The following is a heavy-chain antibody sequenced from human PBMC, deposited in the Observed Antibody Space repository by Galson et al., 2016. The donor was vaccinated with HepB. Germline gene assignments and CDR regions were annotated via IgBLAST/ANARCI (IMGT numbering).Heavy chain of an antibody. CDR1: GLTFRSYA. Sequence: SLRLSCAASGLTFRSYAFSWLRQAPGKGLEWVSVSASGDITYYAPSVKGRFTISRDKSKNTLFLNMISLRAEDTASYYCASHLGGSSLDPFDMWGRGTMVTVSS. J-gene: IGHJ3*02. CDR3: ASHLGGSSLDPFDM. D-gene: IGHD3-16*01. CDR2: SASGDIT. V-gene: IGHV3-23*01.